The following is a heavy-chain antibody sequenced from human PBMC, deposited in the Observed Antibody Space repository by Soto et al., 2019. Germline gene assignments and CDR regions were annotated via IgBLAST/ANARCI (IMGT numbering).Heavy chain of an antibody. CDR1: GGTFDNYA. V-gene: IGHV1-69*12. Sequence: QVQLVQSGAEVKKPGSSVKVSCKASGGTFDNYAITWVRQAHGQGLEWMGGIIPMLDSANYAEKFQGRVTITAAASTITASIAVSSLRSEATAVYYWARTYHYESGRKTSCYYGVDVWGQGSTVTVSS. D-gene: IGHD3-22*01. CDR3: ARTYHYESGRKTSCYYGVDV. CDR2: IIPMLDSA. J-gene: IGHJ6*02.